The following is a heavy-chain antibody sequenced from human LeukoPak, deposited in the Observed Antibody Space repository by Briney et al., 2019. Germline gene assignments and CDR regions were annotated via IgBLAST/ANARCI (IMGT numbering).Heavy chain of an antibody. CDR3: ASDGGPFDH. J-gene: IGHJ4*02. CDR1: GLMFSGYW. Sequence: GGSLRLSCTASGLMFSGYWMSWVRQAPGKGLEWVANIKQHGTEKYYVDSVKGRFTISRDDAKKSVYLQMNSLRAEDTAVYYCASDGGPFDHWGQGILVTVAS. V-gene: IGHV3-7*01. CDR2: IKQHGTEK. D-gene: IGHD3-16*01.